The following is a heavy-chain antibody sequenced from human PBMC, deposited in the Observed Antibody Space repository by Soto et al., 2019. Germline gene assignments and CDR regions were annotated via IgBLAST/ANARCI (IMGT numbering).Heavy chain of an antibody. D-gene: IGHD2-21*01. Sequence: GGSLRLSCAASGFTFSSYGMHWVRQAPGKGLEWVAVIWYDGSNKYYADSVKGRFTISRDNSKNTLYLQMNSLRAEDTAVYYRARTRGEDGMDVWGQGTTVTVSS. CDR1: GFTFSSYG. J-gene: IGHJ6*02. CDR2: IWYDGSNK. V-gene: IGHV3-33*01. CDR3: ARTRGEDGMDV.